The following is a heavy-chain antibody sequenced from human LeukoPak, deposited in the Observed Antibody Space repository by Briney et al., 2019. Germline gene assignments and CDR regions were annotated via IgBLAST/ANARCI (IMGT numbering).Heavy chain of an antibody. CDR2: ISHDGSNQ. V-gene: IGHV3-30*04. J-gene: IGHJ4*02. CDR1: GFTFSSYA. Sequence: GRSLRLSCAASGFTFSSYAMHWVRQAPGKGLEWVAFISHDGSNQYYADSVKGRFTISRDNSKNTLYLNRNSLRAEDTAVYYRAREGSSTARGLDYWGQGTLVTVSS. CDR3: AREGSSTARGLDY. D-gene: IGHD3-10*01.